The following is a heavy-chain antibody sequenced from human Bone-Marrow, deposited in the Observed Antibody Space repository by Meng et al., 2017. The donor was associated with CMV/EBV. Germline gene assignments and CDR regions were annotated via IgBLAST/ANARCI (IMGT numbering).Heavy chain of an antibody. CDR3: ARDQYCSGGPCYGFDS. Sequence: QGELQESGPGLVRPSKTQSPTCSVSGSSISSADYYWSWIRQLPGKGLEWIGYIYSDGDTYYSPSLKSRVTISADTSKNQFSLRLEYVTAADTALYYCARDQYCSGGPCYGFDSWGQGTLVTVSS. CDR2: IYSDGDT. J-gene: IGHJ4*02. V-gene: IGHV4-30-4*01. D-gene: IGHD2-15*01. CDR1: GSSISSADYY.